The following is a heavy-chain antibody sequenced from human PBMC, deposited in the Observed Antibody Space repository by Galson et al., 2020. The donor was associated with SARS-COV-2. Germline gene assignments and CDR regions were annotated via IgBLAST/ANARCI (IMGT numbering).Heavy chain of an antibody. Sequence: ASVKVSCKASGYTFTSYDINWVRQATGQGLEWMGWMNPNSGNTGYAQKFQGRVTMTRNTSICTAYMELSSLRSEDTAVYYCARGQGNWNYATDAFDIWGQGTMVTVSS. D-gene: IGHD1-7*01. CDR2: MNPNSGNT. CDR3: ARGQGNWNYATDAFDI. J-gene: IGHJ3*02. V-gene: IGHV1-8*01. CDR1: GYTFTSYD.